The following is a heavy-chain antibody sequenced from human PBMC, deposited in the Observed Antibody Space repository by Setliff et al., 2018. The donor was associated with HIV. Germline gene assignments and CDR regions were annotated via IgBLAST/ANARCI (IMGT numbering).Heavy chain of an antibody. CDR1: GYTFINYG. Sequence: ASVKVSCKASGYTFINYGISWVRQAPGQGLEWMGWISAYNGNTNYAQQLQGRVTMTTDTSTSTAYMELRSLRSEDTAVYYCARNPQPTGTPDYYYYYYMDVWGKGTTVTVSS. V-gene: IGHV1-18*01. D-gene: IGHD1-1*01. CDR3: ARNPQPTGTPDYYYYYYMDV. CDR2: ISAYNGNT. J-gene: IGHJ6*03.